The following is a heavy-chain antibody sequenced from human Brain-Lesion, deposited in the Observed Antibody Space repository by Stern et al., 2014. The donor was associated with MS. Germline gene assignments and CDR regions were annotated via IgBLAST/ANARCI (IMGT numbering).Heavy chain of an antibody. Sequence: VQLEESGPGLVKPSQTLSLSCTVSGGSISSGGYYWSWIRQPAGKGLEWIGRIFNSGRTSYNPSPKSRVTITIDTSKNQFSLRLNSMTAADTAVYYCARGRVVPGFQYYATDVWGQGTTVIVSS. V-gene: IGHV4-61*02. CDR1: GGSISSGGYY. J-gene: IGHJ6*02. CDR3: ARGRVVPGFQYYATDV. CDR2: IFNSGRT. D-gene: IGHD2-2*01.